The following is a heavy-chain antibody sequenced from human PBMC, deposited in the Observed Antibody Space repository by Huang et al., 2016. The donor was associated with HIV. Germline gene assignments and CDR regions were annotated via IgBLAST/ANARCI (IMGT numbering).Heavy chain of an antibody. CDR2: ISGSGGRT. CDR3: AEEVSGYSYGIDY. D-gene: IGHD5-18*01. V-gene: IGHV3-23*01. J-gene: IGHJ4*02. CDR1: GFTFSNYA. Sequence: EVQLLESGGGLVQPGGSLRLSCIASGFTFSNYAMGWVRQGPVKGLEGVSAISGSGGRTYYADSVKGRFTISRDNFKNTLYLQMNSLRAEDTAVYYCAEEVSGYSYGIDYWGQGTLVTVSS.